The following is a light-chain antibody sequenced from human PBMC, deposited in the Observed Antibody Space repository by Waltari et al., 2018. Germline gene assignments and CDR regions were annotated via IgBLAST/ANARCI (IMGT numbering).Light chain of an antibody. CDR1: QDIYTY. V-gene: IGKV1-9*01. CDR2: GAS. CDR3: HQLNSNPPT. J-gene: IGKJ4*01. Sequence: IQLTQSPSSLSASVGDRVAITCRASQDIYTYLAWYQQKPGRAPKLLIYGASSLQRGVPSRFSGSGSGTDFTLTINTLQPEDFATYYCHQLNSNPPTFGGGTQVQIK.